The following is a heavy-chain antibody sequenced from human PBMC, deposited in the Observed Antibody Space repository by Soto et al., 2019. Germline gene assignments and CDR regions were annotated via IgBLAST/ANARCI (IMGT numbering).Heavy chain of an antibody. CDR3: ATDRGLRFLQWLYGMDV. D-gene: IGHD3-3*01. CDR1: GDTFSSSA. Sequence: SVKVSCKASGDTFSSSALSWVRQAPGQGLEWMGVIIPMLGTSIYAQKFQGRVTITADASTSTVLLELSSLGSADTAVYYCATDRGLRFLQWLYGMDVWGLGTTVTVSS. V-gene: IGHV1-69*13. CDR2: IIPMLGTS. J-gene: IGHJ6*02.